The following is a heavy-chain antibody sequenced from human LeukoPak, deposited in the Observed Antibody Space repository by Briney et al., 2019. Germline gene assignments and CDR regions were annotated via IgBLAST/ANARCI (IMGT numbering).Heavy chain of an antibody. CDR3: AKDHIGGDYEPVPFDI. V-gene: IGHV3-23*01. CDR1: GFTFSSYS. Sequence: GGSLRLSCAASGFTFSSYSMNWVRQAPGKGLEWVSSISGRGLKTFYADSVKGRFTISRDNSKNTLSLQMNSLRAEDTALYFCAKDHIGGDYEPVPFDIWGQGTLVTVSS. J-gene: IGHJ3*02. CDR2: ISGRGLKT. D-gene: IGHD4-17*01.